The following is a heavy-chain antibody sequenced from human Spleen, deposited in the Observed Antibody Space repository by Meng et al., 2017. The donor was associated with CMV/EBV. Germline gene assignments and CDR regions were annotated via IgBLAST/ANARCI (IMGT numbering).Heavy chain of an antibody. CDR1: GFTFSNFG. CDR3: AKDQTVTKGLNYYYYGMDV. D-gene: IGHD4-17*01. V-gene: IGHV3-30*02. CDR2: VRFDGSNK. Sequence: GESLKISCAASGFTFSNFGMHWVRQAPGKGLEWVAFVRFDGSNKYYADSVKGRFTISRDNSKNTLYLQMNSLRAEDTAVYYCAKDQTVTKGLNYYYYGMDVWGQGTTVTVSS. J-gene: IGHJ6*02.